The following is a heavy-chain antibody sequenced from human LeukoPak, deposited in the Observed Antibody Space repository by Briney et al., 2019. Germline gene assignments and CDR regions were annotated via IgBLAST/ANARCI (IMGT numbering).Heavy chain of an antibody. CDR3: ASSTYDSSGDNAFDI. V-gene: IGHV3-74*01. CDR1: GFTFSRYW. CDR2: INSDGSST. D-gene: IGHD3-22*01. Sequence: GGSLRLSCAASGFTFSRYWMHWVRQAPGKGLVWVSRINSDGSSTSYADSVKGRFTISRDNAKNTLYLQMNSLRAEDTAVYYCASSTYDSSGDNAFDIWGQGTMVTVSS. J-gene: IGHJ3*02.